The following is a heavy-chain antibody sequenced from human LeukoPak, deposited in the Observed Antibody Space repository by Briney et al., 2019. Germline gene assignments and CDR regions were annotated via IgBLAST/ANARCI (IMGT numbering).Heavy chain of an antibody. D-gene: IGHD2-8*01. J-gene: IGHJ6*03. V-gene: IGHV1-46*01. CDR2: INPSGGST. CDR3: AREKGGYAFVYYYYMDV. Sequence: ASVKVSCKASGYTFTSYYMHWVRQAPGQGLEWMGIINPSGGSTSYAQKSQGRVTMTRDTSTSTVYMELSSLRSDDTAVYYCAREKGGYAFVYYYYMDVWGKGTTVTVSS. CDR1: GYTFTSYY.